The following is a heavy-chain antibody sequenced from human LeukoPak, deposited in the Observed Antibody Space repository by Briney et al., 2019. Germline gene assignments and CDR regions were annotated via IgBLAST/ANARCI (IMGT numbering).Heavy chain of an antibody. CDR2: ILDDVSNK. D-gene: IGHD6-13*01. Sequence: PGGSLRLSCAASGFTFSSYGMHWFRQAPGEGLEWVAVILDDVSNKYYADSVKGRFTISKDNSKNTLYLQMNSLRAEDTAVYYCAKNLLGIAAAGGGGFDYWGQGTLVTVSS. CDR3: AKNLLGIAAAGGGGFDY. V-gene: IGHV3-33*06. J-gene: IGHJ4*02. CDR1: GFTFSSYG.